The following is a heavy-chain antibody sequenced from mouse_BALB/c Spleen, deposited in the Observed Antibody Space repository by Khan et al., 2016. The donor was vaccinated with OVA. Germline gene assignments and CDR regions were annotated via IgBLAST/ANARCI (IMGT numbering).Heavy chain of an antibody. V-gene: IGHV1S135*01. D-gene: IGHD2-13*01. CDR2: IDPFNGGT. CDR1: GYSFINYY. J-gene: IGHJ3*01. CDR3: TRLGTTGWFAY. Sequence: VQLKESGPELMKPGASVKISCTASGYSFINYYIHWVKQSHGQSLEWIGYIDPFNGGTNYNQKFKGTATLTVDKSSSTAYMHLSSLTSEDSAVYYCTRLGTTGWFAYWGQGTLVTVSA.